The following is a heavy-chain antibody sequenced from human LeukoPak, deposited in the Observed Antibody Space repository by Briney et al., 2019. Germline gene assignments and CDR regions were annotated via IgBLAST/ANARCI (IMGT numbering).Heavy chain of an antibody. CDR1: GGTFSSYA. V-gene: IGHV3-30*16. CDR2: ISYDGSNK. J-gene: IGHJ4*02. D-gene: IGHD3-10*01. Sequence: SCKASGGTFSSYAISWVRQAPGQGLEWVAVISYDGSNKYYADSVKGRFTISRDNSKNTPYLQMNSLRAEDTAVYYCAKEGEMVYGSGSYRGSDFDYWGQGTLVTVSS. CDR3: AKEGEMVYGSGSYRGSDFDY.